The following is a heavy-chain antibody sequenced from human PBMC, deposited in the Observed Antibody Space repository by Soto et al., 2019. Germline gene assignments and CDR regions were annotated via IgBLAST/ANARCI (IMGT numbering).Heavy chain of an antibody. V-gene: IGHV4-59*01. CDR1: GGSISSYY. CDR3: ARFLTMVRGLRWFDP. CDR2: IYYSGST. D-gene: IGHD3-10*01. J-gene: IGHJ5*02. Sequence: SENLSLHCTGSGGSISSYYWSLIRQPPGKGLGWIGYIYYSGSTNYNPSLKSRVTISVDTSKNQFSLKLSSVTAADTAVYYCARFLTMVRGLRWFDPWGQGTLVTVSS.